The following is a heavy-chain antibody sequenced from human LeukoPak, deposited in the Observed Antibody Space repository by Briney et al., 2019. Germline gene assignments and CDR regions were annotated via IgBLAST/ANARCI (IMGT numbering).Heavy chain of an antibody. CDR1: GGSISSSNW. J-gene: IGHJ6*04. CDR3: ARAESGPQWLPAYGMDV. CDR2: IYHSGST. V-gene: IGHV4-4*02. D-gene: IGHD6-19*01. Sequence: SETLSLTCAVSGGSISSSNWWSWVRQPPGKGLEWIGEIYHSGSTNYNPSLKSRVTISVDKSKNQFSLKLSSVTAADTAVYYCARAESGPQWLPAYGMDVWGKGTTVTVSS.